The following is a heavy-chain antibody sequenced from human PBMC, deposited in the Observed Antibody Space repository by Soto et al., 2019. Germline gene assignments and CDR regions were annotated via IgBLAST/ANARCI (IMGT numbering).Heavy chain of an antibody. V-gene: IGHV1-8*01. J-gene: IGHJ4*02. D-gene: IGHD3-3*01. CDR2: MNPNSGNT. Sequence: QVQLVQSGAEVKKPGASVKVSCKASGYTFTSYDINWVRQATGQGLEWMGWMNPNSGNTGYAQKFQGRVTMTRNTSISTAYMELGSLRSEDTAVYYCARSSRGLRFLEWLYDYWGQGTLVTVSS. CDR3: ARSSRGLRFLEWLYDY. CDR1: GYTFTSYD.